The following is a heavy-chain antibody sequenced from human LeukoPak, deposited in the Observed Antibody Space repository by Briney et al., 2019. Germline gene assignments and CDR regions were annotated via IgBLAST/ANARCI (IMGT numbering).Heavy chain of an antibody. CDR1: GFTFSSYS. CDR3: ARGPEGFRITIFGVVTSGAPYYYYYMDV. J-gene: IGHJ6*03. V-gene: IGHV3-48*01. D-gene: IGHD3-3*01. Sequence: PGGSLRLSCAASGFTFSSYSMNWVRQAPGKGLEWVSYISSSSSTIYYADSVKGRFTISRDNAKNPLYLQMNSLRAEGTAMYYCARGPEGFRITIFGVVTSGAPYYYYYMDVWGKGTTVTVSS. CDR2: ISSSSSTI.